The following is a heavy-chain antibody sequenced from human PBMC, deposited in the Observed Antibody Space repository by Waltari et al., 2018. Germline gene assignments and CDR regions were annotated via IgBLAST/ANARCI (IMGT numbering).Heavy chain of an antibody. Sequence: EVQLLESGGGLVQPGGSLRLSCAASGFTFSSYAMSWVRQAPGKGVEWVSVIYSGGSTYYADSVKGRFTISRDNSKNTLYLQMNSLRAEDTAVYYCVAVSALYYYYMDVWGKGTTVTVSS. V-gene: IGHV3-23*03. J-gene: IGHJ6*03. CDR1: GFTFSSYA. CDR2: IYSGGST. CDR3: VAVSALYYYYMDV. D-gene: IGHD3-10*01.